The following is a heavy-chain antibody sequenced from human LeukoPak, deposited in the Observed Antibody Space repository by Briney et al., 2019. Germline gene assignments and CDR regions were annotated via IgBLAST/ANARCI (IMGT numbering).Heavy chain of an antibody. CDR1: GLTFTGYY. V-gene: IGHV1-2*02. CDR2: IHPNSGGT. J-gene: IGHJ4*02. Sequence: ASVKVSCKASGLTFTGYYIHWVRQAPGQGLEWMGWIHPNSGGTNYAQTFQGRVTMTRDTSISTAYMELSRLRSDDTAVYYCARFKSTGWSKYPFDYWGQGTLVTVSS. D-gene: IGHD1-1*01. CDR3: ARFKSTGWSKYPFDY.